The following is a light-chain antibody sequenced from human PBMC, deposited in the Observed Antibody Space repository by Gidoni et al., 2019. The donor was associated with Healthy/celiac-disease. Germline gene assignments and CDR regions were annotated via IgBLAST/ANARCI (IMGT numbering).Light chain of an antibody. J-gene: IGLJ2*01. CDR1: SSDVGGYNY. CDR3: SSYTSSSTLAVV. V-gene: IGLV2-14*01. CDR2: DVS. Sequence: QSALPQPASVSGSPGQSITISCTGTSSDVGGYNYVSWYQQHPGKAPKIMIYDVSNRPSGVSNRFSGSKSGNTASLTISGLQAEDEADYYCSSYTSSSTLAVVFGGGTKLTVL.